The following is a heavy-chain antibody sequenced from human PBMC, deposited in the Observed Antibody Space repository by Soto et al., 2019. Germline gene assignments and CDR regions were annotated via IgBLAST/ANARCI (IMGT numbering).Heavy chain of an antibody. D-gene: IGHD3-10*01. CDR3: ARVGLLWFGPFDY. V-gene: IGHV3-30-3*01. J-gene: IGHJ4*02. CDR2: ISYDGSNK. Sequence: GGSLRLSCAASGSTFSSYAMHWVRQAPGNGLEWVAVISYDGSNKYYADSVKGRFTISRDNSKNTLYLQMNSLRAEDTAVYYCARVGLLWFGPFDYWGQGTLVTVSS. CDR1: GSTFSSYA.